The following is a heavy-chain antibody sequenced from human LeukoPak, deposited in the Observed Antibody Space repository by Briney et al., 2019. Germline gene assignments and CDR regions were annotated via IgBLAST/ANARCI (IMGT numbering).Heavy chain of an antibody. V-gene: IGHV3-21*01. Sequence: GRSLRLSCAASGFTFSTYGMHWVRQAPGKGLEWVSSISSSSSYIYYADSVKGRFTISRDNAKNSLYLQMNSLRAEDTAVYYCARVGGYSYGYLDYWGQGTLVTVSS. CDR1: GFTFSTYG. D-gene: IGHD5-18*01. J-gene: IGHJ4*02. CDR2: ISSSSSYI. CDR3: ARVGGYSYGYLDY.